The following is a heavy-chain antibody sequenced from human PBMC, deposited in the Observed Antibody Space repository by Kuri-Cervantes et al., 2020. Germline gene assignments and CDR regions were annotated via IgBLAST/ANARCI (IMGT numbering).Heavy chain of an antibody. V-gene: IGHV4-39*02. CDR1: GGSISSSSYY. Sequence: SETLSLTCTVSGGSISSSSYYWGWIRQPPGKGLEWIGSIYYSGSTYYNPSLKSRVTISVDTSKNQFSLKLSSVTAADTAVYYCARDSPIVGATEYFQHWGQGTLVTVSS. D-gene: IGHD1-26*01. J-gene: IGHJ1*01. CDR2: IYYSGST. CDR3: ARDSPIVGATEYFQH.